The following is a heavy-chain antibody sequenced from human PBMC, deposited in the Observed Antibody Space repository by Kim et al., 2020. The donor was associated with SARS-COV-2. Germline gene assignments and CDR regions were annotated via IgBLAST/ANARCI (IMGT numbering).Heavy chain of an antibody. D-gene: IGHD1-26*01. CDR2: NN. V-gene: IGHV3-30*01. J-gene: IGHJ4*02. CDR3: AGELAHFPLDY. Sequence: NNCSPDSVQGRFTISRDNSKNTLYLQMNSLRAEDPAVYYCAGELAHFPLDYWGQGTLVTVSS.